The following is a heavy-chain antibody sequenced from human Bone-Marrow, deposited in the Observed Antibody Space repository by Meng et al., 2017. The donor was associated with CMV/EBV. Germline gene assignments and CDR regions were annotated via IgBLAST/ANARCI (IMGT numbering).Heavy chain of an antibody. CDR1: GFTFSSYA. CDR3: ARRTYDFWSCYLFDY. CDR2: IYSGGSST. J-gene: IGHJ4*02. D-gene: IGHD3-3*01. Sequence: ETLSLTCAVSGFTFSSYAMSWVRQAPGKGLEWVSVIYSGGSSTYYADSVKGRFTISRDNAKNSLYLQMNSLRAEDTALYYCARRTYDFWSCYLFDYWGQGTLVTVSS. V-gene: IGHV3-23*03.